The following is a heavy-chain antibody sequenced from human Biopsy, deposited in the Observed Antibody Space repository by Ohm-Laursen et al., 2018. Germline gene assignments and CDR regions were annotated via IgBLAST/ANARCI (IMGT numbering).Heavy chain of an antibody. Sequence: SLRLSCSASGFTFHTYAMNWVRQAPGKGLEWVAHIDVSDYNTYYADSVKGRFTISRDNAKNSVDLQMNSLRAEDTAVYFCARERGWKSISTIDYWGQGTLVTASS. CDR1: GFTFHTYA. CDR3: ARERGWKSISTIDY. J-gene: IGHJ4*02. V-gene: IGHV3-21*01. CDR2: IDVSDYNT. D-gene: IGHD6-6*01.